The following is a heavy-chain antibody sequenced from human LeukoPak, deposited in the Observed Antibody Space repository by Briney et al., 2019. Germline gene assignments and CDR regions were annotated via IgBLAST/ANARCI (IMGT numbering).Heavy chain of an antibody. J-gene: IGHJ4*02. D-gene: IGHD3-3*01. V-gene: IGHV3-21*01. CDR2: ISSSSSSYI. CDR1: GFTFSSYS. Sequence: GGSLRLSCAASGFTFSSYSMNWVRQAPGKGLEWVSSISSSSSSYIYYADSVKGRFTISRDNAKNSLYLQMNSLRAEDTAVYYCARDPTQTYYDFWSGYDARASFDYWGQGTLVTVSS. CDR3: ARDPTQTYYDFWSGYDARASFDY.